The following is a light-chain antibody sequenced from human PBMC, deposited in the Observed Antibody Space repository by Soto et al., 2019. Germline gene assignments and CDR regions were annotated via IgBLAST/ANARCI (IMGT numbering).Light chain of an antibody. Sequence: DIQMTQSPSTLSASVGDRVTITCRASQSISSWLAWYQQKPGKAPKLLIYKASSLESGVPSRFSGSGYGTEFTLAISSLQPDDFATYYCQHYKSYPITFGQGTRLEIK. CDR3: QHYKSYPIT. CDR2: KAS. CDR1: QSISSW. V-gene: IGKV1-5*03. J-gene: IGKJ5*01.